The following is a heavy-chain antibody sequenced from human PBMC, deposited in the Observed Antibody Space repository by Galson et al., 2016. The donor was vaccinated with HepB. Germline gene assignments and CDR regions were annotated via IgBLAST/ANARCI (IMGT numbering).Heavy chain of an antibody. CDR1: GYTFSSYT. V-gene: IGHV7-4-1*01. CDR3: AKTYDSTGYYADY. D-gene: IGHD3-22*01. Sequence: SVKVSCKGFGYTFSSYTMMWVRQAPGHGLEWMGGINSYTGKPTYAQGLTGRFVFSVDTSVSTAYLHIDSLKPEDTAVYFCAKTYDSTGYYADYWGQGTLLTVSS. CDR2: INSYTGKP. J-gene: IGHJ4*02.